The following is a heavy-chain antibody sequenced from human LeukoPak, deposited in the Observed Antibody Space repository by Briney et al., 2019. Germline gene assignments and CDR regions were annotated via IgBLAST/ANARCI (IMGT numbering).Heavy chain of an antibody. CDR1: GLTFSSYG. Sequence: GGSLRLSCAASGLTFSSYGMHWVRQAPGKGLEWVAGIWYDGSNKYYADSVKGRFTISRDNSKNTLYLQMNSLRAEDTAVYYCARDHGIHFYGAGSFYFDYWGQGTLVTVSS. CDR3: ARDHGIHFYGAGSFYFDY. V-gene: IGHV3-33*01. CDR2: IWYDGSNK. J-gene: IGHJ4*02. D-gene: IGHD3-10*01.